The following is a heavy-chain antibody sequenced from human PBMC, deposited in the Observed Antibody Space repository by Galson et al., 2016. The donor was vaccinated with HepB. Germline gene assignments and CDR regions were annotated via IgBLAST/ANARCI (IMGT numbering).Heavy chain of an antibody. Sequence: SVKVSCKAFGYTFTNYVMNWVRQAPGQRLEWMGWINAGNGNTTYSQKFQGRVTITRDTSASTAYMELSSLRSGDTAIYYCAYLALPYFDHWGQGTLVTVSS. J-gene: IGHJ4*02. V-gene: IGHV1-3*01. CDR3: AYLALPYFDH. CDR1: GYTFTNYV. CDR2: INAGNGNT.